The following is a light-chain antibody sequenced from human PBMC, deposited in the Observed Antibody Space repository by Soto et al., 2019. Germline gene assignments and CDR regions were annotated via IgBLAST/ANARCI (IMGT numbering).Light chain of an antibody. CDR3: SSCTSSSTYV. Sequence: QSALTQPASVSGSPGQSITISCTGTSSDVGGYNYVSWYQQHPGKAPKLMIYDVSTRPSGVSNRFSGSKSGNTASLTISGLQAEDEADYYCSSCTSSSTYVFGTGTKVTVL. CDR1: SSDVGGYNY. CDR2: DVS. J-gene: IGLJ1*01. V-gene: IGLV2-14*01.